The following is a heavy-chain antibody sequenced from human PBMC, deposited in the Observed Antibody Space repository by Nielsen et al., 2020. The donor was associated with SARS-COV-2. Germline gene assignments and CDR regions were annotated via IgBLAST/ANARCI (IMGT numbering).Heavy chain of an antibody. CDR3: ARDRLSIVPAAMDDAFDI. Sequence: SLKISCAASGFTFDDYAMHWVRQAPGKGLEWVSGISWNSGSIGYADSVKGRFTISRDNAKNTLYLQMNSLRAEDTAVYYCARDRLSIVPAAMDDAFDIWGQGTMVTVSS. D-gene: IGHD2-2*01. J-gene: IGHJ3*02. V-gene: IGHV3-9*01. CDR2: ISWNSGSI. CDR1: GFTFDDYA.